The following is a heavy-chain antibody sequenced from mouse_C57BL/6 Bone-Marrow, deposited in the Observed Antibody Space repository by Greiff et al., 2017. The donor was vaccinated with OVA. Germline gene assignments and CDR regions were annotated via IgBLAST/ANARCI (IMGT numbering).Heavy chain of an antibody. CDR3: ARAGRYLYDGYYCWYFDV. CDR2: SRNKANDYTT. V-gene: IGHV7-1*01. D-gene: IGHD2-3*01. CDR1: GFTFSDFY. J-gene: IGHJ1*03. Sequence: EVNLVESGGGLVQSGRSLRLSCATSGFTFSDFYMEWVRQAPGKGLEWIAASRNKANDYTTEYSASVKGRFIVSRDTSQSILYLQMNALRAEDTAIYYCARAGRYLYDGYYCWYFDVWGTGTTVTVSS.